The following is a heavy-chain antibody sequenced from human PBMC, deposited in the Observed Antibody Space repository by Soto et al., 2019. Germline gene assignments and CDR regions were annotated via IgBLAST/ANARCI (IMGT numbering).Heavy chain of an antibody. CDR2: IWYDGSEK. V-gene: IGHV3-33*08. CDR3: ARWGDNKVFDY. CDR1: GFRFSSSG. J-gene: IGHJ4*02. D-gene: IGHD3-10*01. Sequence: LRLSCAASGFRFSSSGMHWVRQAPGKGLEWVAVIWYDGSEKYYADSVKGRFTISRDNSKNMVWLQMNSLRAEDTAVYYCARWGDNKVFDYWGQGTPVTVSS.